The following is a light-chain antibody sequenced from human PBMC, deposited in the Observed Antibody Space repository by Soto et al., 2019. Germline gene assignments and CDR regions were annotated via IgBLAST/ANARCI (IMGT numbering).Light chain of an antibody. CDR3: QQRSNWLWT. CDR1: QSISSN. V-gene: IGKV3-15*01. J-gene: IGKJ1*01. CDR2: RTS. Sequence: EIVMTQSPATLSVSPGERATLSCRASQSISSNLAWYQQKPGQAPRLLMFRTSSRATGFPARFSGSGSGTDLTITISRLEPEDFEVYYCQQRSNWLWTFGQGTKVDIK.